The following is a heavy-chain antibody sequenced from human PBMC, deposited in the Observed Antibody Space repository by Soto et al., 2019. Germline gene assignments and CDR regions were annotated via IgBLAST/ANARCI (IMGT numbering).Heavy chain of an antibody. CDR3: ASDPESSLPDAFDI. J-gene: IGHJ3*02. V-gene: IGHV1-69*13. Sequence: RASVKVSCKASGGTFSSYAISWVRQAPGQGLEWMGGIIPIFGTANYAQKFQGRVTITADESTSTAYMELSSLRSEDTAVYYCASDPESSLPDAFDIWGQGTMVTVSS. D-gene: IGHD6-19*01. CDR2: IIPIFGTA. CDR1: GGTFSSYA.